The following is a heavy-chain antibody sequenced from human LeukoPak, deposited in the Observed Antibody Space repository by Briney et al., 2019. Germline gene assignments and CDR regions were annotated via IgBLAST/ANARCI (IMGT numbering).Heavy chain of an antibody. Sequence: SETLSLTCAVSGGSFSGYYWSWIRQTPGKGLEWSGEINHSGSTNYNPSLKSRVTISVDTSKNQFSLKLSSVTAADTAVYYCARGKGYSYGYFWSDPWGQGTLVTVSS. CDR3: ARGKGYSYGYFWSDP. V-gene: IGHV4-34*01. J-gene: IGHJ5*02. CDR1: GGSFSGYY. D-gene: IGHD5-18*01. CDR2: INHSGST.